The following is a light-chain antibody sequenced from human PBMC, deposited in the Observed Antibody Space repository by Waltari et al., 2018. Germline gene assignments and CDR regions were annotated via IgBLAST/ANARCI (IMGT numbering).Light chain of an antibody. J-gene: IGKJ5*01. CDR2: AVS. Sequence: DIQLTQSPSFLSASVGDTVTITCRASQDINHYLAWYQQKPGKAPNHLIYAVSTLRSGVPSRFSGSASGTEFTLTISSLQPEDFATYYCQQLSSYLSITFGQGTRLEIK. CDR1: QDINHY. CDR3: QQLSSYLSIT. V-gene: IGKV1-9*01.